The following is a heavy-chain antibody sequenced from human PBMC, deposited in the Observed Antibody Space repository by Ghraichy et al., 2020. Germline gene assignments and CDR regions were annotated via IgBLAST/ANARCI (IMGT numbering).Heavy chain of an antibody. CDR2: MNPNSGDT. CDR1: GYTFTSYV. J-gene: IGHJ3*02. Sequence: ASVKVSCKASGYTFTSYVINWVRQATGQGLEWMGWMNPNSGDTGYAQKFQGRVSMTRNTSISTAYMELSSLRSADTAVYYCARGHDYGTRRAFDIWGQGAMVIVSS. V-gene: IGHV1-8*01. CDR3: ARGHDYGTRRAFDI. D-gene: IGHD4/OR15-4a*01.